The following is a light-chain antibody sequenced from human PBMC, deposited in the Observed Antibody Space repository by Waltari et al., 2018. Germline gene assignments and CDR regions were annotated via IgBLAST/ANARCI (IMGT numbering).Light chain of an antibody. CDR3: QTWGTGTYWM. CDR1: SAYGHIA. Sequence: QVVLTQSPYASASLGASVKLTCTLNSAYGHIAIARHQHQPEKGPRYLMRVNRDGSHIKGDGIPDLFSGSSSGAERYLTISGLQSEDEADYYCQTWGTGTYWMFGGGTKLTVL. J-gene: IGLJ3*02. V-gene: IGLV4-69*01. CDR2: VNRDGSH.